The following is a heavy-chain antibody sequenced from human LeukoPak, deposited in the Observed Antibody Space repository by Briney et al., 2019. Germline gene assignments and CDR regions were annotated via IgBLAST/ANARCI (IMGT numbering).Heavy chain of an antibody. CDR3: ATGSSITMVRGVTQENDY. CDR2: FDPEDGET. Sequence: ASVKVSCKVSGYTLTELSMHWVRQAPGKGLEWMGGFDPEDGETIYAQKFQGRVTMTEGTSTDTAYMELSSLRSEDTAVYYCATGSSITMVRGVTQENDYWGQGTLVTVSS. D-gene: IGHD3-10*01. V-gene: IGHV1-24*01. CDR1: GYTLTELS. J-gene: IGHJ4*02.